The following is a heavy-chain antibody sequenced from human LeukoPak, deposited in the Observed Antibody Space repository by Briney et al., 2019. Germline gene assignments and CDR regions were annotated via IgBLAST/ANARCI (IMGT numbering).Heavy chain of an antibody. CDR1: GGSFSSYY. CDR2: IYYSGST. D-gene: IGHD3-10*01. V-gene: IGHV4-59*01. J-gene: IGHJ6*03. Sequence: SETLSLTCTVSGGSFSSYYWSWIRQPPGKGLEWIGYIYYSGSTNYNPSLKSRVTISVDTSKNQFSLKLRSVTAADTAVYYCARVEEAYGSGRRENYYYYYMDVWGKGTTVTISS. CDR3: ARVEEAYGSGRRENYYYYYMDV.